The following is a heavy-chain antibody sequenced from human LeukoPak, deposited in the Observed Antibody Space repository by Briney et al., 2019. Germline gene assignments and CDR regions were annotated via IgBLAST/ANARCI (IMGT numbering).Heavy chain of an antibody. CDR3: ANFGEASSW. CDR1: GFTFSSYG. V-gene: IGHV3-30*02. D-gene: IGHD6-6*01. CDR2: IRYDGSNK. J-gene: IGHJ4*02. Sequence: EGSLRLSCAASGFTFSSYGMHRVRQAPGKGLEWVAFIRYDGSNKYYADSVKGRFTISRDNSKNTLYLQMNSLRAEDTAVCYCANFGEASSWWGQGTLVTVSS.